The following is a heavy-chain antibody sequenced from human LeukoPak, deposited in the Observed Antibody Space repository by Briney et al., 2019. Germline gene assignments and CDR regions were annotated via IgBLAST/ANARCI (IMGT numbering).Heavy chain of an antibody. CDR1: GFTFSNYW. Sequence: GGSLRLSCAASGFTFSNYWMHWVRQAPGKGLVWVSRINIDGSSTNNADSVKGRFTISRDNSKNTLYLQMNSLRAEDTAVYYCARVGSGWAFDYWGQGTLVTVSS. D-gene: IGHD6-19*01. J-gene: IGHJ4*02. CDR3: ARVGSGWAFDY. CDR2: INIDGSST. V-gene: IGHV3-74*01.